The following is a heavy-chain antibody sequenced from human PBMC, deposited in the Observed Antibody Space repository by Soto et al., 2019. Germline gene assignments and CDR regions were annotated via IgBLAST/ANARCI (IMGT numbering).Heavy chain of an antibody. Sequence: EVQLLESGGALVQPGGSLRLSCAASGFTFSSYAMAWVRQAPGRGLEWVSAIRGDGTGAHYADSVKGRFTISRDNSNNTLYLLMNSLRVEDAAIYYCATIPVMTTVTPYFDGWGQGTLVTVSS. CDR1: GFTFSSYA. CDR3: ATIPVMTTVTPYFDG. CDR2: IRGDGTGA. J-gene: IGHJ4*02. D-gene: IGHD4-17*01. V-gene: IGHV3-23*01.